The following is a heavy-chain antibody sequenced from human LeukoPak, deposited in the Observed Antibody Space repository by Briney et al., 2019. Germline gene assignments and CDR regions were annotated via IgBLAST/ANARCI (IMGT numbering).Heavy chain of an antibody. J-gene: IGHJ4*02. CDR2: MKPDESVI. V-gene: IGHV3-7*04. Sequence: GGSLRLSCAASGFTFSTYWMSWVRQAPGKGLEWVANMKPDESVIFYVDSVKGRFTISRDNAKNSVYLQMNSLRVEDTAVYYCARDGDYWGQGTLVTVSS. CDR1: GFTFSTYW. CDR3: ARDGDY.